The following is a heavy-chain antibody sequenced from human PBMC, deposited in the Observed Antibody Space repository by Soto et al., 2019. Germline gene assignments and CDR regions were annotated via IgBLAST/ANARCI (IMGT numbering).Heavy chain of an antibody. CDR3: ARVPHSTTSYYDYYTGMDV. V-gene: IGHV5-51*01. CDR2: IYPSDSAT. Sequence: GETLKISGNGSGYSFATQCIGWVLQRPGKGLDWMCNIYPSDSATINSPSFQCQVTISVDKSIRTSYLQWTSLKASDTAIYYCARVPHSTTSYYDYYTGMDVWGQGTTVTSP. D-gene: IGHD3-10*01. J-gene: IGHJ6*02. CDR1: GYSFATQC.